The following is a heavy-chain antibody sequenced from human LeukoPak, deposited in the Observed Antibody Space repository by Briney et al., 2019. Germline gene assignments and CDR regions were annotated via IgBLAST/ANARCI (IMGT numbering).Heavy chain of an antibody. V-gene: IGHV1-2*02. CDR3: ARDVKSWFGEPRTDY. CDR2: INPNSGGT. J-gene: IGHJ4*02. D-gene: IGHD3-10*01. CDR1: GYTFTGYY. Sequence: ASVKVSCKASGYTFTGYYMHWVRQAPGQELEWMGWINPNSGGTNYAQKFQGRVTMTRDTSISTAYMELSRLRSDDTAVYYCARDVKSWFGEPRTDYWGQGTLVTVSS.